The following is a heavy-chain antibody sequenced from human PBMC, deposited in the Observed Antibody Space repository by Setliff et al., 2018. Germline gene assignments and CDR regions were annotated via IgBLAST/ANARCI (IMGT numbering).Heavy chain of an antibody. D-gene: IGHD5-12*01. CDR2: IIPILGIA. V-gene: IGHV1-69*10. Sequence: SVKVSCKASGGTFSNYAISWVRQAPGQGVEWMGGIIPILGIANYAQKFQGRVTITADESTSTAYMELSSLRSEDTAVYYCARGSGRRPIKNWGQGTLVTVSS. J-gene: IGHJ4*02. CDR3: ARGSGRRPIKN. CDR1: GGTFSNYA.